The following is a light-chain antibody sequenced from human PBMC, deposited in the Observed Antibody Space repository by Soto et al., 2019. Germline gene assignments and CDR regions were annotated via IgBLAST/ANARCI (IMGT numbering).Light chain of an antibody. V-gene: IGKV3-15*01. Sequence: EIVMTQSPVTLSVSPGERATLSCRASQSVSSNLAWYQQKPGQAPRLLIYGASTRATGIPARFSGSGSGTEFTLTISSLQSEDLALYYCQQYNWPPAWTFGQGTKVDIK. CDR1: QSVSSN. J-gene: IGKJ1*01. CDR3: QQYNWPPAWT. CDR2: GAS.